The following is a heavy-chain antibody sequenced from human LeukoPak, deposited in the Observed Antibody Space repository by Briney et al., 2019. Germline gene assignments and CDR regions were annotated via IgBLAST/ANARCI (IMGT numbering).Heavy chain of an antibody. Sequence: ASVKVSCKASGYTFTSYYMHWVRQAPGQGLEWMGIINPSGGSTSYAQKFQGRVTMTRDTSTSTVYMELSSLRSEDTAVYYCARDSTTEPPYYDSTLRAFDIWGQGTMVTVSS. V-gene: IGHV1-46*01. CDR2: INPSGGST. J-gene: IGHJ3*02. CDR1: GYTFTSYY. D-gene: IGHD3-22*01. CDR3: ARDSTTEPPYYDSTLRAFDI.